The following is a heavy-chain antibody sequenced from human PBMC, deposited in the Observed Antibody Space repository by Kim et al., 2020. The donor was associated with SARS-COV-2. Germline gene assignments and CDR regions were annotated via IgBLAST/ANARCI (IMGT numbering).Heavy chain of an antibody. CDR1: GFTFSSYG. D-gene: IGHD2-15*01. CDR3: AKEGYCSGGSCPPPGGHFDY. J-gene: IGHJ4*02. V-gene: IGHV3-33*06. CDR2: IWYDGSNK. Sequence: GGSLRLSCAASGFTFSSYGMHWVRQAPGKGLEWVAVIWYDGSNKYYADSVKGRFTIPRDNSKNTLYLQMNSLRAEDTAVYYCAKEGYCSGGSCPPPGGHFDYWGQGTLVTVSS.